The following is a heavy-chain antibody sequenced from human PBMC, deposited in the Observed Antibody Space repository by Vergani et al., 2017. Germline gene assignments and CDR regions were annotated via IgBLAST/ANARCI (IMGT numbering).Heavy chain of an antibody. CDR2: ISCSGDRT. CDR1: GFTFSNYA. Sequence: EVQLLESGGGLVQPGGSLRISCAASGFTFSNYAMTWVRQAPGKGLEWVSTISCSGDRTYYADSVKGRFTISRDNSKNTLHLQLNSLRAEDTAVYYCAKPTLSPWTYFDYWGQGTLVTVSS. V-gene: IGHV3-23*01. D-gene: IGHD1-1*01. CDR3: AKPTLSPWTYFDY. J-gene: IGHJ4*02.